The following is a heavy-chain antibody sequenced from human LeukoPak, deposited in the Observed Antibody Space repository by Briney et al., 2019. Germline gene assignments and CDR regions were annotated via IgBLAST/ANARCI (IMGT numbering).Heavy chain of an antibody. CDR2: IYHSGST. CDR3: ARDQALTTVTTSDAFDI. Sequence: WVRQPPGKGLEWIGEIYHSGSTNYNPSLKSRVTISVDKSKNQFSLKLSSVTAADTAMYYCARDQALTTVTTSDAFDIWGQGTLVTVSS. D-gene: IGHD4-17*01. J-gene: IGHJ3*02. V-gene: IGHV4-4*02.